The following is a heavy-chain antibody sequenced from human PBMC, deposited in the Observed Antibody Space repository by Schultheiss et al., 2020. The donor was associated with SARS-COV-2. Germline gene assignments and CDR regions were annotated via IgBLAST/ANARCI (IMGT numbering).Heavy chain of an antibody. J-gene: IGHJ6*02. CDR3: ARGGTYGMDV. D-gene: IGHD3-16*01. Sequence: GGSLRLSCAASGFTFSSYGMHWVRQAPGKGLEWVSYVSGSGTTIHYADSVKGRFTISRDNAKNSLYLQMSSLRAEDTAVYYCARGGTYGMDVWGQGTTVTVSS. CDR2: VSGSGTTI. CDR1: GFTFSSYG. V-gene: IGHV3-48*04.